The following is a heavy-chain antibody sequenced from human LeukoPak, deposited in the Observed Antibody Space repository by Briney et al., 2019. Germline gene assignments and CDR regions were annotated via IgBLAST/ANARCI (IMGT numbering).Heavy chain of an antibody. CDR2: IYYSGST. D-gene: IGHD3-9*01. Sequence: SETLSLTCTVSDGCISSYYWSWIRQPPGKGLEWIGYIYYSGSTNYNPSLKSRVTISVDTSNNQFSLKLSSVTAADTAVYYCARASLRYFDWLPDYWGQGTLVTVSS. CDR3: ARASLRYFDWLPDY. CDR1: DGCISSYY. J-gene: IGHJ4*02. V-gene: IGHV4-59*01.